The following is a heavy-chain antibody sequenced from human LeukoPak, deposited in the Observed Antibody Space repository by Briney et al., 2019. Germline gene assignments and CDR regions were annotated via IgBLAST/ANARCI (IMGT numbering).Heavy chain of an antibody. CDR3: AKHSHDGSAPYYEVQLDY. Sequence: GGSLRLSCAASGFTFSSYAMSWVRQAPGKGLEWVSTISRSGVATYYANSVKGRFTISRDNSKNTVYLQMNSLRAEDTAIYYCAKHSHDGSAPYYEVQLDYWGQGTLVTVSS. J-gene: IGHJ4*02. CDR1: GFTFSSYA. CDR2: ISRSGVAT. V-gene: IGHV3-23*01. D-gene: IGHD3-22*01.